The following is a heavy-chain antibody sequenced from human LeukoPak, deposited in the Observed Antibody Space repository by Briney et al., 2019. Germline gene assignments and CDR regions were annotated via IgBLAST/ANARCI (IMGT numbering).Heavy chain of an antibody. D-gene: IGHD3-10*01. CDR2: IYYSGST. Sequence: SETLSLTCTVSGGSISSSSYYWGWIRQPPGKGLEWIGSIYYSGSTYYNPSLKSRVTISVDTSKNQFSLKLSSVTAADTAVYYCARCRIPMAPGSRLAYYYYMDVWGKGTTVTVSS. V-gene: IGHV4-39*07. CDR3: ARCRIPMAPGSRLAYYYYMDV. J-gene: IGHJ6*03. CDR1: GGSISSSSYY.